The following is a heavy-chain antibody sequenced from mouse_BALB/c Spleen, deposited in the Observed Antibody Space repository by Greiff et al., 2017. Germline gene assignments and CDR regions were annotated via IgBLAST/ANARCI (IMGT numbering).Heavy chain of an antibody. CDR3: ARNLYGEAMDY. V-gene: IGHV5-6-5*01. CDR1: GFTFSSYA. J-gene: IGHJ4*01. Sequence: EVKLVESGGGLVKPGGSLKLSCAASGFTFSSYAMSWVRQTPEKRLEWVASISSGGSTYYSDSVKGRFTISRDNARNILYLQMSSLRSEDTAMYYCARNLYGEAMDYWGQGTSVTVSS. D-gene: IGHD1-1*01. CDR2: ISSGGST.